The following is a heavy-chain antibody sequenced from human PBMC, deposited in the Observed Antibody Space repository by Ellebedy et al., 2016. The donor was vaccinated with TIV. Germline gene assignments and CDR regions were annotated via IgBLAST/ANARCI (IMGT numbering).Heavy chain of an antibody. V-gene: IGHV3-48*04. CDR3: ARHLHWAFDY. CDR1: GFTFSSYS. Sequence: GESLKISCAASGFTFSSYSMNWVRQAPGKGLEWLSYITSSSSALYYADSVKGRFTISRDNAKNSLSLQMASLRAEDTAVYYCARHLHWAFDYWGQGSLVTVSP. J-gene: IGHJ4*02. D-gene: IGHD3-16*01. CDR2: ITSSSSAL.